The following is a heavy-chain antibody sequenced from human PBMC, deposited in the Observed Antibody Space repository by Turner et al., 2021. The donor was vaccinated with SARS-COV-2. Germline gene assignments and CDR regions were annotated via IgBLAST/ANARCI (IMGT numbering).Heavy chain of an antibody. J-gene: IGHJ4*02. D-gene: IGHD5-18*01. CDR2: IYSCGST. V-gene: IGHV3-53*01. CDR1: GFTVSSNY. CDR3: ARVGSYGRRDVDY. Sequence: EVQLVESGGGLIQPGGSLRLSCAASGFTVSSNYMSWVRQAPGKGLEWVSVIYSCGSTYYADSVKGRFTISRDNSKNTLYLQMNSLRAEDTAVYYCARVGSYGRRDVDYWGQGTLVTVSS.